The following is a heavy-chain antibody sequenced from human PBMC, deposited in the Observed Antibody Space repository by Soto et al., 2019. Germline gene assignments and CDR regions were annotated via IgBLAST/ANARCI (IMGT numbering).Heavy chain of an antibody. D-gene: IGHD5-18*01. Sequence: GASVKVSCEACGYTFTSYGISWVRQAPGQGLEWMGWISAYNGNTNYAQKLQGRVTMTTDTSTSTAYMELRSLRSDDTAVYYCARDRDTAMAVYYGLDVWGQGTTVTVSS. CDR3: ARDRDTAMAVYYGLDV. V-gene: IGHV1-18*01. CDR2: ISAYNGNT. CDR1: GYTFTSYG. J-gene: IGHJ6*02.